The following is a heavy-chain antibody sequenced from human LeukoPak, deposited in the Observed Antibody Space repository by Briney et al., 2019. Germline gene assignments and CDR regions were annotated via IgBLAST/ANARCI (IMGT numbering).Heavy chain of an antibody. Sequence: GGSLRPSCVASGFTFSTYSMNWVRQAPGEGLEWVSYISSLSGTVYYADSVKGRFTISRDNAKNSLYLQMDSLRAEDTAVYYCARGSSSSPGNFDYWGQGTLVTVSS. CDR2: ISSLSGTV. J-gene: IGHJ4*02. CDR1: GFTFSTYS. V-gene: IGHV3-48*01. CDR3: ARGSSSSPGNFDY. D-gene: IGHD6-6*01.